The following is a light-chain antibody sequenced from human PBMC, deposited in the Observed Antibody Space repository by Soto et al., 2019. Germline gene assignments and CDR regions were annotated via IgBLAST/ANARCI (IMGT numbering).Light chain of an antibody. V-gene: IGKV3-11*01. CDR1: QTVNNY. CDR3: QQRGNWPLT. J-gene: IGKJ4*01. CDR2: DAS. Sequence: ETVLTQSPATLSLSPGERATLSCRASQTVNNYLAWYQQRPGQAPRLLIYDASNRATGVPARFSGSGSGTDFTLTNSSLEPEDFALYYCQQRGNWPLTFGGGTKVEIK.